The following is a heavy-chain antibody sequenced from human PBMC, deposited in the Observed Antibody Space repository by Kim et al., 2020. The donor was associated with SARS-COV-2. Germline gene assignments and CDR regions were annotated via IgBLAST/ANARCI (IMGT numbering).Heavy chain of an antibody. CDR3: ARDNGFKELSFDF. Sequence: GGSLILSCAASGIPISHNYMTWVRQAPGRGLELVAVIFIGDNTYYGESVKGRFTISRDITSNMVYLQMNDLGGEDTAMYFCARDNGFKELSFDFWGQGTLVNVSS. D-gene: IGHD3-16*02. J-gene: IGHJ4*02. CDR2: IFIGDNT. CDR1: GIPISHNY. V-gene: IGHV3-53*01.